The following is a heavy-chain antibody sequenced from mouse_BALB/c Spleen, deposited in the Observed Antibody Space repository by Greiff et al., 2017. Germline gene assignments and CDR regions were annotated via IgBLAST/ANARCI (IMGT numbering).Heavy chain of an antibody. J-gene: IGHJ4*01. D-gene: IGHD2-14*01. CDR2: IWGDGST. CDR3: AREGYRPVYAMDY. V-gene: IGHV2-6-7*01. CDR1: GFSLTGYG. Sequence: QVQLQQSGPGLVAPSQSLSITCTVSGFSLTGYGVNWVRQPPGKGLEWLGMIWGDGSTDYNSALKSRLSIIKDNSKSKVFLKMNSLQTDDTARYYGAREGYRPVYAMDYWGQGTSVTVSS.